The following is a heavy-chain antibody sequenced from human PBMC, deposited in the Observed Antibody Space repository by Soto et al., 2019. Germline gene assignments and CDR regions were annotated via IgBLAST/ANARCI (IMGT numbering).Heavy chain of an antibody. CDR3: ARDGPPYASGSYYNHALDV. J-gene: IGHJ6*02. CDR2: ISYDGINE. Sequence: QVQLVESGGGVVQPGRSLRLSCAASGFTFTTYAMCWVRQAPGKGLEWVALISYDGINEYYADSVKGRFTISRDNSKNTLYLQMNSLRVEDTAAYYCARDGPPYASGSYYNHALDVWGQGTTVTVSS. V-gene: IGHV3-30-3*01. CDR1: GFTFTTYA. D-gene: IGHD3-10*01.